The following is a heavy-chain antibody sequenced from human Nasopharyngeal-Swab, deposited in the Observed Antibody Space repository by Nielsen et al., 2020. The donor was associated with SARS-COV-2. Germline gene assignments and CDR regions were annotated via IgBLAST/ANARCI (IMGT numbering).Heavy chain of an antibody. J-gene: IGHJ4*02. V-gene: IGHV3-11*01. Sequence: WIRQPPGKGLEWVSVISSSGRTKYYADSVRGRFTISRDNAKNSVYLALNSLRPEDTAVYYCAREAAKDYGGCPDYWGQGTLVTVSS. CDR3: AREAAKDYGGCPDY. CDR2: ISSSGRTK. D-gene: IGHD4-23*01.